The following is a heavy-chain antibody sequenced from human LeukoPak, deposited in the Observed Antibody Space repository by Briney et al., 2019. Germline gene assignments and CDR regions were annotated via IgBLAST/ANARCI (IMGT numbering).Heavy chain of an antibody. CDR3: ARDVGPGAYYYGSGPWGYYFDY. Sequence: SETLSLTCTVSGGFISSGSYYWNWIRQPAGKGLEWIGRIYTSGSTNYNPSLKSRVTMSVDTSKNQFSLKLSSVTAADTAVYYCARDVGPGAYYYGSGPWGYYFDYWGQGTLVTVSS. D-gene: IGHD3-10*01. CDR2: IYTSGST. V-gene: IGHV4-61*02. J-gene: IGHJ4*02. CDR1: GGFISSGSYY.